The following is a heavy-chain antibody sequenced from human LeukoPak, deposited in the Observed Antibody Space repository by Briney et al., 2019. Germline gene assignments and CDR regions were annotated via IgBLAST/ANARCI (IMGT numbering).Heavy chain of an antibody. V-gene: IGHV4-4*02. Sequence: SGTLSLTCAVSGGSISSSNWWSWVRQPPGKGLEWIGEIYHSGSTNYNPSLKSRVTISVDKPKNQFSLKLSSVTAADTAVYYCARHGTGYDILTGYYFLGCFDYWGQGTLVTVSS. CDR1: GGSISSSNW. J-gene: IGHJ4*02. D-gene: IGHD3-9*01. CDR3: ARHGTGYDILTGYYFLGCFDY. CDR2: IYHSGST.